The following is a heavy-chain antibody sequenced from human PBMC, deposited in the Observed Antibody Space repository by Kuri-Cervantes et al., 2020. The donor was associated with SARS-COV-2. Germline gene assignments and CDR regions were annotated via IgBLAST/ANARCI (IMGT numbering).Heavy chain of an antibody. CDR3: ARDSKDKNPTYYYDSSGYYYFSAFDI. D-gene: IGHD3-22*01. J-gene: IGHJ3*02. CDR2: IYTSGST. Sequence: SETLSLTCAVYGGSFSGYYWSWIRQPPGKGLEWIGRIYTSGSTNYNPSLKSRVTMSVDTSKNQFSLKLSSVTAADTAVYYCARDSKDKNPTYYYDSSGYYYFSAFDIWGQGTMVTVSS. V-gene: IGHV4-59*10. CDR1: GGSFSGYY.